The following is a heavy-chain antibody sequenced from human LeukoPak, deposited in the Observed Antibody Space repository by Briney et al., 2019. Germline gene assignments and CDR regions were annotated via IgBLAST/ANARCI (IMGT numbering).Heavy chain of an antibody. J-gene: IGHJ4*02. V-gene: IGHV4-59*01. Sequence: SESLSLTCTVSGGSISSYYWSWIRQPPGKGLEWIGYIYSSGSTNYNPSLKSRGTISVDTSKNQFSLKLSSVTAADTAVYYCARGGYYYDSSGNSGGIFDSWGQGTLVTVSS. CDR3: ARGGYYYDSSGNSGGIFDS. CDR1: GGSISSYY. D-gene: IGHD3-22*01. CDR2: IYSSGST.